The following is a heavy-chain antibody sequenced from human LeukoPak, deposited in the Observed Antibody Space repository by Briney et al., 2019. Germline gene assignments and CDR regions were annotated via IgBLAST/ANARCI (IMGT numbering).Heavy chain of an antibody. V-gene: IGHV1-2*04. Sequence: ASVKVSCKASGYTFTGYYMHWVRQAPGQGLEWMGWINPNSGGTNYAQKFQGWVTMTRDTSISTAYMELSRLRSDDTAVYYCARAPYYYDGSGYYVSDDNWFDPWGQGTLVTVSS. CDR1: GYTFTGYY. J-gene: IGHJ5*02. CDR2: INPNSGGT. CDR3: ARAPYYYDGSGYYVSDDNWFDP. D-gene: IGHD3-22*01.